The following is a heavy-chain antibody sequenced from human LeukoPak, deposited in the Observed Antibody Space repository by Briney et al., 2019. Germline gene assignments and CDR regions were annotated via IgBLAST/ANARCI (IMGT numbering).Heavy chain of an antibody. CDR3: ARDFDTYYDFWSGIDY. J-gene: IGHJ4*02. D-gene: IGHD3-3*01. Sequence: GGSLRLSCAASGFTFSSYTMHWIRQAPGKGLEWVSSISGSNSYIFYADSVKGRFTVSRDNAKDSLYLQMNSLRAEDTAVYYCARDFDTYYDFWSGIDYWGQGTLVTVSS. CDR2: ISGSNSYI. CDR1: GFTFSSYT. V-gene: IGHV3-21*01.